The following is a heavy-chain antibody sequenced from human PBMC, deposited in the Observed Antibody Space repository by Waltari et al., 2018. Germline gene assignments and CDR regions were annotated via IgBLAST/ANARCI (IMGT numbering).Heavy chain of an antibody. V-gene: IGHV3-53*01. CDR2: IYSGGST. CDR3: ARDWTGSGSL. Sequence: EVQLVASGGGLIQPGGSLRLPCAASGFTLSSHYTSWARQAPGKGLEWVSVIYSGGSTYYADSVKGRFTISRDNSKNTLYLQMNSLRAEDTAVYYCARDWTGSGSLWGQGTLVTVSS. J-gene: IGHJ4*02. CDR1: GFTLSSHY. D-gene: IGHD3-10*01.